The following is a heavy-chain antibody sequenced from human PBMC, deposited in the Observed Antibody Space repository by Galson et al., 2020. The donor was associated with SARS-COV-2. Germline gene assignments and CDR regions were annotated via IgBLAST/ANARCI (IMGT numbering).Heavy chain of an antibody. V-gene: IGHV3-30*04. CDR1: GFTFSSYA. CDR3: AGELMGSSWLGGYYYYGMDV. Sequence: GESLKISCAASGFTFSSYAMHWVRQAPGKGLEWVAVISYDGSNKYYADSVKGRFTISRDNSKNTLYLQMNSLRAEDTAVYYCAGELMGSSWLGGYYYYGMDVWGQGTTVTVSS. D-gene: IGHD6-13*01. CDR2: ISYDGSNK. J-gene: IGHJ6*02.